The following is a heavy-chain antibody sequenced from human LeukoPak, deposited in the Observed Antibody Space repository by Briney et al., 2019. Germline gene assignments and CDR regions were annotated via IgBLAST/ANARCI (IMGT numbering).Heavy chain of an antibody. D-gene: IGHD6-6*01. V-gene: IGHV4-59*01. Sequence: PSETPSLTCTVSGGSISPYYWSWIRQPPGKGLEWIGYIYYTENTNYNPSLKSRVTISLDTSRNQFSLRLSSVTAADTAVYYCARGLGSSSSNMDVWAKGTTVTVSS. CDR1: GGSISPYY. CDR2: IYYTENT. CDR3: ARGLGSSSSNMDV. J-gene: IGHJ6*03.